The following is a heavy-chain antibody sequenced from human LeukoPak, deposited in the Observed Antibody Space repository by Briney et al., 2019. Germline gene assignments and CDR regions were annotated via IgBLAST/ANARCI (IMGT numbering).Heavy chain of an antibody. D-gene: IGHD2-2*01. CDR2: ISSSSSYI. CDR1: GFSFTNSW. V-gene: IGHV3-21*01. J-gene: IGHJ3*02. CDR3: ARDKYCSSTSCYPRYAFDI. Sequence: GGSLRLSCAASGFSFTNSWMSWVRQAPGKGLEWVSSISSSSSYIYYADSVKGRFTISRDNAKNSLYLQMNSLRAEDTAVYYCARDKYCSSTSCYPRYAFDIWGQGTMVTVSS.